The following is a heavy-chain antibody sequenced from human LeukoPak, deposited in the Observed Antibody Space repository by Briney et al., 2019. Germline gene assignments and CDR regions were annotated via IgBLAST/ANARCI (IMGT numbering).Heavy chain of an antibody. Sequence: GRSLRLSCAASGFTFSSYAMHWVRQAPGKGLEWVAVISYDGSNKYYADSVKGRFTISRDNSKNTLYLQMNSLRAEDTAVYYCASETTRQWLVTWTIDYWGQGTLVTVSS. D-gene: IGHD6-19*01. CDR1: GFTFSSYA. CDR2: ISYDGSNK. J-gene: IGHJ4*02. CDR3: ASETTRQWLVTWTIDY. V-gene: IGHV3-30-3*01.